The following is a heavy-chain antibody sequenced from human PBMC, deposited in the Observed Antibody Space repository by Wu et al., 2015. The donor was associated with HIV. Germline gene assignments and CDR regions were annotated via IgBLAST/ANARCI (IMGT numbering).Heavy chain of an antibody. CDR2: IIPIFGTA. Sequence: QVQLVQSGAEVKKPGSSVKVSCKASGGTFSSYAISWVRQAPGQGLEWMGGIIPIFGTANYAQKFQGRVTITTDESTSTAYMELSSLRSEDTAVYYCALVRVRGVPDDGAFDIWGQGTMVTVSS. CDR1: GGTFSSYA. CDR3: ALVRVRGVPDDGAFDI. D-gene: IGHD3-10*01. J-gene: IGHJ3*02. V-gene: IGHV1-69*05.